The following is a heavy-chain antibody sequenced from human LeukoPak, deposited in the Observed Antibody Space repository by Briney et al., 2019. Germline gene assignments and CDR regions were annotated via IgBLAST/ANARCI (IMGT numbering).Heavy chain of an antibody. CDR3: AKDEGNWNYNLASQTYD. D-gene: IGHD1-7*01. V-gene: IGHV3-23*01. Sequence: GGSLRLSCAASGFRFSSYAMSWVRQAPGKGLEWVSAISGSGVSTYYADSVKGRFTVSRDNSKNTLYLQMSSLRAEDTAVYYCAKDEGNWNYNLASQTYDWGQGTLVTVSS. J-gene: IGHJ4*02. CDR1: GFRFSSYA. CDR2: ISGSGVST.